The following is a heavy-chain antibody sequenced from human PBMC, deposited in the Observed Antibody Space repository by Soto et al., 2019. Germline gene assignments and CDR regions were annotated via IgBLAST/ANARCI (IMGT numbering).Heavy chain of an antibody. J-gene: IGHJ3*02. V-gene: IGHV1-2*04. Sequence: ASVNVSCTASGYTFTGNYMHWVRQAHGQGLEWMGWINPNSGGTNYAQKFQGWVTMTRDTSISTAYMELSRLRSDDTAVYYCARGDESIIGIFPGIAAAGSFDIWGQGTMVTGSS. CDR2: INPNSGGT. D-gene: IGHD6-13*01. CDR1: GYTFTGNY. CDR3: ARGDESIIGIFPGIAAAGSFDI.